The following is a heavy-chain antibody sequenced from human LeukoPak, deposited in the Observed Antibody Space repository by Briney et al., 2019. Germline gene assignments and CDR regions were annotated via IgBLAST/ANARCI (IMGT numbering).Heavy chain of an antibody. V-gene: IGHV1-69*05. CDR1: GGTFSSYA. J-gene: IGHJ2*01. CDR2: IIPIFGTA. CDR3: ATHPGEHKNWYFGL. D-gene: IGHD3-16*01. Sequence: SVKVSCKASGGTFSSYAISWLRQAPGQGLEWMGGIIPIFGTANYAQKFQGRVTITTDESTSTAYMELSSLRTEDTAVYYFATHPGEHKNWYFGLLGRCPLVTVFS.